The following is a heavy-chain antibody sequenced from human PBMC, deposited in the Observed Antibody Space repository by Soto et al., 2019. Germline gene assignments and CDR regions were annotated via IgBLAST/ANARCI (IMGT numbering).Heavy chain of an antibody. V-gene: IGHV4-30-4*08. Sequence: TLSLPCTFSGASLRSNTFYLGWVRRPPGKGLEWIGYIYYSGSTYYNPSLKSRVTISVDTSKNQFSLKLSSVTAADTAVYYCARESDSSGYYPYFDYWGQGTLVTVSS. CDR1: GASLRSNTFY. CDR3: ARESDSSGYYPYFDY. J-gene: IGHJ4*02. CDR2: IYYSGST. D-gene: IGHD3-22*01.